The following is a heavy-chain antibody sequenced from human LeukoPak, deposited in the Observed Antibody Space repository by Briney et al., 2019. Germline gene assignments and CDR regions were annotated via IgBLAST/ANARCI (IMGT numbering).Heavy chain of an antibody. D-gene: IGHD3-22*01. CDR1: GYTLTELS. Sequence: ASVKVSCKVSGYTLTELSMHWVRQAPGKGLEWMGGFDPEDGETIYAQKFQGRVTMTEDTSTDTAYMELSSLRSEDTAVYYCTTDGTDYDSSGYYAHYWGQGTLVTVSS. CDR3: TTDGTDYDSSGYYAHY. CDR2: FDPEDGET. J-gene: IGHJ4*02. V-gene: IGHV1-24*01.